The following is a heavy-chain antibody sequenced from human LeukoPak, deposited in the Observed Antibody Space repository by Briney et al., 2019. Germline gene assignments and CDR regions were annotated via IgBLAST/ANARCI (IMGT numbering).Heavy chain of an antibody. V-gene: IGHV3-23*01. CDR1: GFTFSSYA. D-gene: IGHD3-22*01. Sequence: GGSPRLSCAASGFTFSSYAMSWVRQAPGKGLEWVSAISGSGGSTYYADSVKGRFTISRDNSKNTLYLQMNSLRAEDTAVYYCAKDDYYDSSGYLPHWGQGTLVTVSS. J-gene: IGHJ4*02. CDR3: AKDDYYDSSGYLPH. CDR2: ISGSGGST.